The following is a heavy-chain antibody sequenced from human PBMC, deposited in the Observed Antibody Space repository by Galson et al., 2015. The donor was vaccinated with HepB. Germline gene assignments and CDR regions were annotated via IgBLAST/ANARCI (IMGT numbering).Heavy chain of an antibody. CDR3: AKVMTTVTTSPYFDY. D-gene: IGHD4-17*01. J-gene: IGHJ4*02. Sequence: VAVIWYDGRNKYYADSVKGRFTISRASAKNSMYLQMNSLRAEDTALYYCAKVMTTVTTSPYFDYWGQGTLVTVSP. CDR2: IWYDGRNK. V-gene: IGHV3-33*03.